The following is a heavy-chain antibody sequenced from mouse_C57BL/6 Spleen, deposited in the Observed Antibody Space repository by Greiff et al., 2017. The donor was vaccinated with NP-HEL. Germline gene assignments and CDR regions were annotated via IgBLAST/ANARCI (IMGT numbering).Heavy chain of an antibody. Sequence: QVQLQQSGPGLVQPSQCLSITCTVSGFSLTSYGVHWVRQSPGKGLEWLGVIWSGGSTDNNAAFISRLSISKDNSKSQVFFKMNSLEADDTAIYYYARNDYDYFDYWGQGTTLTVSS. CDR3: ARNDYDYFDY. V-gene: IGHV2-2*01. CDR1: GFSLTSYG. CDR2: IWSGGST. J-gene: IGHJ2*01. D-gene: IGHD2-4*01.